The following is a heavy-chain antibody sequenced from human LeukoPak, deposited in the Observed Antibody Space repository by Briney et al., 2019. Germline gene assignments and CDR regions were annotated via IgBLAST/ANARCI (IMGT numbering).Heavy chain of an antibody. CDR2: IYTSGST. V-gene: IGHV4-4*07. CDR3: AEDVGSGSPDY. J-gene: IGHJ4*02. D-gene: IGHD1-26*01. Sequence: PSETLSLTCTDSGDSISSYYWSWIRQPAGKGLEWIGRIYTSGSTNYNPSLKSRVTRSVDTSKNQFSLKLSSVTAADTAVYYCAEDVGSGSPDYWGQRTLVTVSS. CDR1: GDSISSYY.